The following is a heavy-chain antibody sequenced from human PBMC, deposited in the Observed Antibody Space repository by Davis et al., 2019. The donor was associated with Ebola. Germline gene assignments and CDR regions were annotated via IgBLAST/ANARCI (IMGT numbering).Heavy chain of an antibody. CDR3: AKDRGSGWYGAFDI. Sequence: GESLKISCAASGFTFSNSGLHWVRQAPGKGLEWVAVIWYDGSNKFYADSVKGRFTISRDNSKNTVYLQVNSLRPEDTAVYYCAKDRGSGWYGAFDIWGQGTMVTVSS. D-gene: IGHD6-19*01. J-gene: IGHJ3*02. CDR1: GFTFSNSG. CDR2: IWYDGSNK. V-gene: IGHV3-33*06.